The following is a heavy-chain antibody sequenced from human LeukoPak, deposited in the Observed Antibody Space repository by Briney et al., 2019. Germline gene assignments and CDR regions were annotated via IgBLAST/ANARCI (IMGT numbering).Heavy chain of an antibody. CDR3: ARMYSSSSSLDY. CDR2: IYYSGST. CDR1: GGSISSSSYY. V-gene: IGHV4-39*07. Sequence: PSETLSLTCTVSGGSISSSSYYWGWIRQPPGTGLEWIGSIYYSGSTYYNPSLKSRVTISVDTSKNQFSLKLSSVTAADTAVYYCARMYSSSSSLDYWGQGTLVTVSS. J-gene: IGHJ4*02. D-gene: IGHD6-6*01.